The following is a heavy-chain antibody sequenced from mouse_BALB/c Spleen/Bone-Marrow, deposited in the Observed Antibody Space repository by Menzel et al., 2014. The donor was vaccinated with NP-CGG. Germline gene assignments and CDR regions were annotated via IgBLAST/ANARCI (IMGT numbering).Heavy chain of an antibody. CDR2: IDPSTGHT. J-gene: IGHJ3*01. CDR3: ARPYRYDKEFAY. Sequence: VHLVESGAELAKPGASVKMSCKASGFPFTTYWMHWFKRRPGQGLEWIGYIDPSTGHTEYNQNFKDKATLTADKSSSTAYMQLSSLTSEDSAVYYCARPYRYDKEFAYWGQGTLVTVSA. CDR1: GFPFTTYW. D-gene: IGHD2-14*01. V-gene: IGHV1-7*01.